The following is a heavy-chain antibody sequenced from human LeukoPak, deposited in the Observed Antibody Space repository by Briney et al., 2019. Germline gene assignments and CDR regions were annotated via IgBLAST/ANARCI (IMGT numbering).Heavy chain of an antibody. D-gene: IGHD2-15*01. J-gene: IGHJ4*02. CDR3: ARQSCSGGSCYRPFDY. CDR2: IYYRGNT. Sequence: SETLSLTCTVSGDSVSIYYWSWIRQPPGKGLEWIGYIYYRGNTNYNPSLKSRVTMAVDTSKNQFSLKLSSVTAADTAVYYCARQSCSGGSCYRPFDYWGQGTLVTVSS. CDR1: GDSVSIYY. V-gene: IGHV4-59*08.